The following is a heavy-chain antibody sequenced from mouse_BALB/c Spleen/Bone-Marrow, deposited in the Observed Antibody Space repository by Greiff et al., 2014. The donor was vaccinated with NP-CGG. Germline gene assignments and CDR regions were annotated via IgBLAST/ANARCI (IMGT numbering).Heavy chain of an antibody. CDR2: IFPGNGDI. CDR3: KRSDGNYYAMDY. CDR1: GYTFTDHA. J-gene: IGHJ4*01. V-gene: IGHV1S53*01. D-gene: IGHD2-1*01. Sequence: SDAELVKPGASVKISCKASGYTFTDHAIHWVKQKPEQGLEWIGYIFPGNGDIKYNEKFKGKATLTADKSSSTAYMQLNSLTSEDSAVYFCKRSDGNYYAMDYWGQGTSVTVSS.